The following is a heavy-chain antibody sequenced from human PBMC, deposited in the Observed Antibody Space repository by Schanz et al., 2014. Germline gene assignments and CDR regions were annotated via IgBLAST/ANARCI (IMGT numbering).Heavy chain of an antibody. CDR1: GYTFTSYY. CDR2: INPSGGST. D-gene: IGHD6-19*01. J-gene: IGHJ4*02. CDR3: ARRYSSGWYAFDY. Sequence: QVQLVQSGAEVKKPGASVKVSCKASGYTFTSYYMHWVRQAPGQGLEWMGIINPSGGSTSYSQKSQDRVTMTRDESTSTVYMYLSSMRSEDTAVYYCARRYSSGWYAFDYWGQGTLVTVSS. V-gene: IGHV1-46*03.